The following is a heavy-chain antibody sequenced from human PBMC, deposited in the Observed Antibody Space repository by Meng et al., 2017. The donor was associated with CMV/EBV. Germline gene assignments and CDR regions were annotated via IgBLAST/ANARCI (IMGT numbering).Heavy chain of an antibody. CDR2: INWNGGST. V-gene: IGHV3-20*04. D-gene: IGHD3-22*01. Sequence: GGSLRLSCAASGFTFDDYGMSWVRQAPGKGLEWVSGINWNGGSTGYADSVKGRFTISRDNSKNTLYLQMNSLRAEDTAVYYCAKDLISTYYYDSSGSYWGQGTLVTVSS. CDR3: AKDLISTYYYDSSGSY. J-gene: IGHJ4*02. CDR1: GFTFDDYG.